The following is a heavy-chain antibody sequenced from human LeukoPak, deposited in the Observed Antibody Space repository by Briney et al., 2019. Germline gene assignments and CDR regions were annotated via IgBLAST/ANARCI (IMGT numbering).Heavy chain of an antibody. Sequence: SETLSLTCTVSGGSISSYYWSWIRQPAGKGLEWIGRIYTSGSTNYNPSLKSRVTMSVDTSKNQFSLKLSSVTAADTAVYYCARERLGYCSSTSCPSYYYYYMDVWGKGTTVTVSS. D-gene: IGHD2-2*01. CDR3: ARERLGYCSSTSCPSYYYYYMDV. CDR2: IYTSGST. V-gene: IGHV4-4*07. CDR1: GGSISSYY. J-gene: IGHJ6*03.